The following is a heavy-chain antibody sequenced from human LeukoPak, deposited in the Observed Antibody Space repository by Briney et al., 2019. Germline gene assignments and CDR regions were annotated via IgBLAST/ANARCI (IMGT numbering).Heavy chain of an antibody. CDR1: GFTFNDYA. CDR2: ISWNSGSI. CDR3: AKDGYDSSESSGAFDI. J-gene: IGHJ3*02. D-gene: IGHD3-22*01. V-gene: IGHV3-9*01. Sequence: PGGSLRLSCAASGFTFNDYAMHWVRHAPGKGLEWVSGISWNSGSIGYADSVKGRFTISRDNAKNSLYLQMNSLRAEDTALYYCAKDGYDSSESSGAFDIWGQGTMVTVSS.